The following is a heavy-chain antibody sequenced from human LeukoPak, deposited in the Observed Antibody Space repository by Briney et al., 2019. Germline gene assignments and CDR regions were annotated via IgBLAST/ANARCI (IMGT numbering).Heavy chain of an antibody. V-gene: IGHV3-48*03. Sequence: GGSLRLSCAASGFRFSNYEMNWVRQAPGKGLEWVSSISGSGSAIYYADSVKGRFTISRDNAKNSLSLQMSSLRAEDTAVYYCARPYSSGWDNWFDPWGQGTLVTVSS. J-gene: IGHJ5*02. CDR1: GFRFSNYE. CDR3: ARPYSSGWDNWFDP. D-gene: IGHD6-19*01. CDR2: ISGSGSAI.